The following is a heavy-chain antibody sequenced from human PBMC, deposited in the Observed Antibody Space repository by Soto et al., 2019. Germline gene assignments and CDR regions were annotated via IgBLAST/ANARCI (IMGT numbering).Heavy chain of an antibody. Sequence: GGSLRLSCAASGFTFSSYSMNWVRQAPGKGLEWVSYISSSSSTIYYADSVKGRFTISRDNAKNSLYLQMNSLRAEDTAVYYCARGGNWNQYNWFDPWGQGTLVTVSS. D-gene: IGHD1-1*01. J-gene: IGHJ5*02. CDR3: ARGGNWNQYNWFDP. V-gene: IGHV3-48*01. CDR1: GFTFSSYS. CDR2: ISSSSSTI.